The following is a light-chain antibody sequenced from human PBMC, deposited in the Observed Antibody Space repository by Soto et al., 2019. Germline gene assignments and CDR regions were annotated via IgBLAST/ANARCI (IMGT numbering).Light chain of an antibody. J-gene: IGLJ2*01. V-gene: IGLV1-40*01. CDR3: LYFGARLTPVV. CDR2: GNN. CDR1: SSNIGAGYD. Sequence: QSVVTQPPSVSGAPGQRVTISCTGSSSNIGAGYDVPWYQQYPGTAPKLLIYGNNNRASGVTDRFSGSKSGTSASLAITGVRDEAEADYYCLYFGARLTPVVFGGGTTLTVL.